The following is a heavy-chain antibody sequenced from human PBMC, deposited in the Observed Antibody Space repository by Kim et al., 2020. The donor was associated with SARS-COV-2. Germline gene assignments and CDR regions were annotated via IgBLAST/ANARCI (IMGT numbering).Heavy chain of an antibody. J-gene: IGHJ5*01. D-gene: IGHD2-2*01. V-gene: IGHV3-33*01. CDR1: GFTFSSYG. Sequence: GGSLRLSCAASGFTFSSYGMHWVRQAPGKGLEWVAVIWYDGSNKYSADSVKGRFTISRDNSKNTLYLQMNSLRAEDTDVSYCARSARLVVPDSWGQGTLV. CDR3: ARSARLVVPDS. CDR2: IWYDGSNK.